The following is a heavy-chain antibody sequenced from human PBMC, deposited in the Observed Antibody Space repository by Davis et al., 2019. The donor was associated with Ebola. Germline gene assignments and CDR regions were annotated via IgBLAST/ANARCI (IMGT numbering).Heavy chain of an antibody. V-gene: IGHV1-69*10. J-gene: IGHJ6*02. CDR3: VRDVPIPVTEFASDYFGMEV. Sequence: SVKVSCKASGGTFRSYGISWVRQAPGQGLDWMGGIIPVFGIPKYAQKVQGRVTMTTVTSTSTAYMELRSLRSDDTAVYYCVRDVPIPVTEFASDYFGMEVWGQGTTVTVSS. D-gene: IGHD1-14*01. CDR1: GGTFRSYG. CDR2: IIPVFGIP.